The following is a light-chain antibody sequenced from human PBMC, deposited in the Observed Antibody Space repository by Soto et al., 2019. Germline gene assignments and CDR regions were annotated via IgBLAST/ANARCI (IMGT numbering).Light chain of an antibody. CDR3: QQRSNWPYT. CDR2: DAS. CDR1: QSVSSY. Sequence: EIVLTQSPATLSLSPGERATLSCRASQSVSSYLAWYQQKPGQAPRLLIYDASNRATGIPARFSGSGSGTDFTLTISSLEPEDFAVYYFQQRSNWPYTFSQGTKLEIK. J-gene: IGKJ2*01. V-gene: IGKV3-11*01.